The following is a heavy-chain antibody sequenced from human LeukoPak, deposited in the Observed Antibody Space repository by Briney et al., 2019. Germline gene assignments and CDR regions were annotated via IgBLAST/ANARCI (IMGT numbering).Heavy chain of an antibody. CDR3: AREEKARCYYGSGSPLH. CDR1: GGSISSSSYY. Sequence: SETLSLTCTVSGGSISSSSYYWGWIRQPPGKGLEWIGSIYYSGSTYYNPSLKSRVTISVDTSKNQFSLKLSSVTAADTAVYYCAREEKARCYYGSGSPLHWGQGTLVTVSS. V-gene: IGHV4-39*07. CDR2: IYYSGST. J-gene: IGHJ4*02. D-gene: IGHD3-10*01.